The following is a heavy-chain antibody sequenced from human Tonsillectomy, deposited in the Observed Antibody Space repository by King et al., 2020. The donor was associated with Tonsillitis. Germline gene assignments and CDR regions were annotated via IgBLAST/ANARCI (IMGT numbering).Heavy chain of an antibody. J-gene: IGHJ6*02. Sequence: VQLVESGGGLVQPGGSLRLSCAASGFTFSTYGMNWVRQAPGKGLEGVASIGVTGETTYYVDSVKGRFTISRDNLKNTLYLQMNSLRAEDTAVYYCTKALTPVRCGMDVWGQGTTVSVSS. CDR3: TKALTPVRCGMDV. CDR1: GFTFSTYG. D-gene: IGHD4-23*01. CDR2: IGVTGETT. V-gene: IGHV3-23*04.